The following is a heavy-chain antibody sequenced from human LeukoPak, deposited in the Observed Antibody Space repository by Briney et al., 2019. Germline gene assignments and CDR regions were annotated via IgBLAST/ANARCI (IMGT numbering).Heavy chain of an antibody. CDR1: GGSISNKY. Sequence: SETLSLTCTVSGGSISNKYWSWIRQPPGKGLEWIGYIYYSGSTNYNPSLKSRVTILVDTSKNQFSLKLSSVTAADTAVYFCARGVQWLVRSYYYYYMDVWGKGTTVTVSS. CDR2: IYYSGST. CDR3: ARGVQWLVRSYYYYYMDV. V-gene: IGHV4-59*01. D-gene: IGHD6-19*01. J-gene: IGHJ6*03.